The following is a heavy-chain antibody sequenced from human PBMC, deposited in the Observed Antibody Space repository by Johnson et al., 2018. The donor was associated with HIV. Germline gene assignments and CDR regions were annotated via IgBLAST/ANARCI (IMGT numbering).Heavy chain of an antibody. CDR1: GFTLSNHW. CDR3: TTAIVIDAFDI. J-gene: IGHJ3*02. CDR2: VNQDGSAK. D-gene: IGHD3-16*02. V-gene: IGHV3-7*05. Sequence: VQLVESGGGVVQPGRSLRLSCAASGFTLSNHWMSWVRQAPGKGLEYVANVNQDGSAKFYVDSVKGRFTISRDNAKNSLYLQMNSLTTEDTAVYYCTTAIVIDAFDIWGQGTMVTVSS.